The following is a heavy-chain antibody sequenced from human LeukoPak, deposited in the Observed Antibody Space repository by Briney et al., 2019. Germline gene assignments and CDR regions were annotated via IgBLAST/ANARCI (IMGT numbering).Heavy chain of an antibody. J-gene: IGHJ4*02. V-gene: IGHV3-74*01. CDR3: ARRGYSYGPFDY. D-gene: IGHD5-18*01. CDR1: GFTFSSYW. Sequence: PGGSLRLSCAASGFTFSSYWMHWVRQAPGKGLAWVSRINSDGSSTSYADSVKGRFTISRDNAKNTLYLQMNSLRAEDTAVYYCARRGYSYGPFDYWGQGTLVTVSS. CDR2: INSDGSST.